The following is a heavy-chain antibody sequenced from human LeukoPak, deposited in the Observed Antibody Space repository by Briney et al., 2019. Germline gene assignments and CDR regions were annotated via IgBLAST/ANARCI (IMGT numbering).Heavy chain of an antibody. J-gene: IGHJ3*02. CDR1: GYTFTGYY. V-gene: IGHV1-2*06. D-gene: IGHD6-19*01. CDR3: ARELLGDNSGIFDAFDI. CDR2: INPNNGGT. Sequence: GASVKVSCKPSGYTFTGYYMHWVRQAPGHGLEWMGRINPNNGGTNCAQKFQDRVTMTRDTSIRTAYMELSRLRSDDTAVYYCARELLGDNSGIFDAFDIWGRGTVVTVST.